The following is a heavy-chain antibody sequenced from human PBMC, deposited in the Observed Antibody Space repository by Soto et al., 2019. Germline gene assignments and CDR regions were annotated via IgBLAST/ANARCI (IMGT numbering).Heavy chain of an antibody. CDR3: ARGSKDSYPGSRIFDF. CDR2: INTDGSET. V-gene: IGHV3-74*01. CDR1: GFTFSSHW. J-gene: IGHJ4*02. D-gene: IGHD3-10*01. Sequence: EVQLVESGGGLVQPGGSLRLSCAASGFTFSSHWMHWVRQVPGEGLVWVSRINTDGSETNYADSVKGRFTVSRDNAKNTQYLQMNSLRAEDTAVYYCARGSKDSYPGSRIFDFWGRGTLVTVSS.